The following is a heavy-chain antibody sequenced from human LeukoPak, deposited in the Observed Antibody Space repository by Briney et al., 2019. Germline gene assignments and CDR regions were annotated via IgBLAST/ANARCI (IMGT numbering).Heavy chain of an antibody. CDR3: ARDLEGSGSFYRPSYDY. Sequence: EGSLRLSCAASGFPFSSYSMNWVRQAPGEGLEWVSYISSSRTTSYADSVKGRFTISRDNAKNSLYLQMNSLRAEDTAVYYCARDLEGSGSFYRPSYDYWGQGTLVTVSS. CDR2: ISSSRTT. V-gene: IGHV3-48*01. D-gene: IGHD3-10*01. CDR1: GFPFSSYS. J-gene: IGHJ4*02.